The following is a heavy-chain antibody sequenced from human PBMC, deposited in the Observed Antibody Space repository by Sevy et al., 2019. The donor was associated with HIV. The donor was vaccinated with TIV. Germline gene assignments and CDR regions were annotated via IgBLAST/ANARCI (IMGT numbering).Heavy chain of an antibody. D-gene: IGHD2-2*01. J-gene: IGHJ6*02. CDR1: GYTFTSYG. CDR2: ISAYNGNT. Sequence: ASVKVSCKASGYTFTSYGISWVRQAPGQGLEWMGWISAYNGNTNYAQKIQGRVTMTTDTSTSTAYMELRSLRSDDTAVYYCARLIGDIVVVPADDYYYYGMDVWGQGTTVTVSS. CDR3: ARLIGDIVVVPADDYYYYGMDV. V-gene: IGHV1-18*01.